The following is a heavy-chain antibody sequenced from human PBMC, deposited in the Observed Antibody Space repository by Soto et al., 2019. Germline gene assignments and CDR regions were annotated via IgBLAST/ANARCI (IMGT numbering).Heavy chain of an antibody. V-gene: IGHV5-10-1*01. Sequence: SLKISCKGSGYSFAGYWITWVRQKPGKGLEWMGRIDPSDSQTYYSPSFRGHATISATKSITTVFLQWSSLRASDTAMYYCARQIYDSDTGPNFQYYFDSWGQGTPVTVSS. CDR3: ARQIYDSDTGPNFQYYFDS. J-gene: IGHJ4*02. CDR1: GYSFAGYW. D-gene: IGHD3-22*01. CDR2: IDPSDSQT.